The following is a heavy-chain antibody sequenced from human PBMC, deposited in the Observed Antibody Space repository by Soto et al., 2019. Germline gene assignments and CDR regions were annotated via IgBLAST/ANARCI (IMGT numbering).Heavy chain of an antibody. CDR3: ARGVGSGSYYNQYNWFDP. V-gene: IGHV4-30-4*01. CDR1: GGSISSGNYY. J-gene: IGHJ5*02. D-gene: IGHD3-10*01. Sequence: SETLSLTCTVSGGSISSGNYYWSWIRQPPGKGLEWIGFISYSGTTHYSASLRSRVSISVDTSKNQFSLDLSSVTAADTAVYYCARGVGSGSYYNQYNWFDPWGQGTLVTVSS. CDR2: ISYSGTT.